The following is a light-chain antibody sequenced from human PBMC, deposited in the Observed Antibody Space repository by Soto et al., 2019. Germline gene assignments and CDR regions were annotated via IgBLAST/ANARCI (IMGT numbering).Light chain of an antibody. CDR1: QSISSY. V-gene: IGKV3-11*01. CDR3: QQLTDWPPQWT. J-gene: IGKJ1*01. Sequence: EVVLTQSPDTLSLPPGERATLSCRASQSISSYLAWYQQKPGQAPRLLIYDASSRATGIPARFSGSGSGTDFTLTISSLEPEVFAVYYCQQLTDWPPQWTFGQGTKVEIK. CDR2: DAS.